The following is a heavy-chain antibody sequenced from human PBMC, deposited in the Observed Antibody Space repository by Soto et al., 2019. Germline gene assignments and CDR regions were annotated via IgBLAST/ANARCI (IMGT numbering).Heavy chain of an antibody. V-gene: IGHV3-21*01. J-gene: IGHJ4*02. CDR1: GFAFNNYG. D-gene: IGHD2-2*01. CDR3: AREDSIIIPAVSDF. CDR2: ISKSDYT. Sequence: PGGSLRLSCTVSGFAFNNYGINWVRQAPGQGLEWVSSISKSDYTYYSDSEEGRFTISRDNAKNSVSLQMNTLRVEDTAVYYCAREDSIIIPAVSDFWGQGTLVTVSS.